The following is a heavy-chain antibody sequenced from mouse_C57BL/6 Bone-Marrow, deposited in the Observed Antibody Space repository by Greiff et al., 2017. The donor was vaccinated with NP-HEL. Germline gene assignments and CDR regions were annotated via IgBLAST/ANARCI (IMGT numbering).Heavy chain of an antibody. Sequence: QVQLQQPGAELVKPGASVKMSCKASGYTFTSYWITWVKQRPGQGLEWIGDIYPGSGSTNYNEKFKSKATLTVDTSSSTAYMQLSSHTSEDSEVYYYARAQYGSGYYAMDYWGQGTSVTVSS. CDR1: GYTFTSYW. CDR2: IYPGSGST. D-gene: IGHD1-1*01. V-gene: IGHV1-55*01. CDR3: ARAQYGSGYYAMDY. J-gene: IGHJ4*01.